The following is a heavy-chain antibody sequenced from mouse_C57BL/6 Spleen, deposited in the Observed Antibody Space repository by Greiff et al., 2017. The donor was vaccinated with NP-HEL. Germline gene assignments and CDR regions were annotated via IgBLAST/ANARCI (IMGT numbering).Heavy chain of an antibody. CDR2: IYPGSGST. D-gene: IGHD2-4*01. Sequence: VQLQQPGAELVKPGASVKMSCKASGYTFTSYWITWVKQRPGQGLEWIGDIYPGSGSTNYNEKFKSKATLTVDTSSSTAYMQLSSLTSEDSAVYYCARRGNDYDRYFDVWGTGTTVTVSS. CDR3: ARRGNDYDRYFDV. V-gene: IGHV1-55*01. CDR1: GYTFTSYW. J-gene: IGHJ1*03.